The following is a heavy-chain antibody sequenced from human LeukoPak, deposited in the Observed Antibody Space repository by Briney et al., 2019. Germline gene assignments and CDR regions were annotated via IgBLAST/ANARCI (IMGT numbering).Heavy chain of an antibody. CDR3: ARPYPLYSSGDY. V-gene: IGHV4-39*01. Sequence: SETLSLTCTVSGGSISSSSYYWGWIRQPPGKGLEWIGSIYYSGSTYYNPSLKSRVTISVDTSKNQFSLKLSSVTAADTAVYYCARPYPLYSSGDYWGQGTLVTVSS. CDR2: IYYSGST. J-gene: IGHJ4*02. D-gene: IGHD6-19*01. CDR1: GGSISSSSYY.